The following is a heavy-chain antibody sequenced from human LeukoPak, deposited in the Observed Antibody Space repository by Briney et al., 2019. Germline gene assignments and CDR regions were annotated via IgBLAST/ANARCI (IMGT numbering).Heavy chain of an antibody. J-gene: IGHJ4*02. D-gene: IGHD3-10*01. CDR2: INWNGGST. CDR1: GFTFDDYG. Sequence: GGSLRLSCAASGFTFDDYGMSWVRQAPGKGLEWVSGINWNGGSTGYADSVKRRFTISRDNAKNSLYLQMNSLRAEDTALYYCARDSRYYYGSGSYSYWGQGTQVTVSS. CDR3: ARDSRYYYGSGSYSY. V-gene: IGHV3-20*04.